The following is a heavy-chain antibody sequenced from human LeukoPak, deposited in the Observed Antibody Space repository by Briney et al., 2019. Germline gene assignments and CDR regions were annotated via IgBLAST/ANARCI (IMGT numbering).Heavy chain of an antibody. J-gene: IGHJ5*02. CDR3: ARDVGINLAVAGKANWFDP. Sequence: SVKVSCKASGGTFSSYAISWVRQAPGRGLGWMGRIIPIFGTANYAQKFQGRVTITTDESTSTAYMELSSLRSEDTAVYYCARDVGINLAVAGKANWFDPWGQGTLVTVSS. CDR2: IIPIFGTA. CDR1: GGTFSSYA. V-gene: IGHV1-69*05. D-gene: IGHD6-19*01.